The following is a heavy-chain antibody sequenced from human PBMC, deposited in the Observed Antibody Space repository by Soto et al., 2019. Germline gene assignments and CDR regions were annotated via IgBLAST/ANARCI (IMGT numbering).Heavy chain of an antibody. J-gene: IGHJ4*02. CDR1: GFTFDDYA. CDR2: ISWNSGSI. CDR3: AKEVSSSWYEFLDY. D-gene: IGHD6-13*01. Sequence: GGSLRLSCAASGFTFDDYAMHWVRQAPGKGLEWVSGISWNSGSIGYADSVKGRFTISRDNAKNSLYLQMNSLRAEDTALYYCAKEVSSSWYEFLDYWGQGTLVTVSS. V-gene: IGHV3-9*01.